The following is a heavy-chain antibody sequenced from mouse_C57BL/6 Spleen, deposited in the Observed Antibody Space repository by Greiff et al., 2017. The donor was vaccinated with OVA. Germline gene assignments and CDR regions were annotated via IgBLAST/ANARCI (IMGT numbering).Heavy chain of an antibody. D-gene: IGHD1-1*01. CDR3: AGGYYGSSNGAMDY. Sequence: DVQLVESGPSLVRPSQTLSLTCTVSGFSINSDCYWIWIRQFPGNKLEYIGYTFYSGITYYNPSLESRTYITRDTSKNQFSLKLSPLTTEDTAAYYCAGGYYGSSNGAMDYWGQGTSVTVSA. V-gene: IGHV3-3*01. J-gene: IGHJ4*01. CDR2: TFYSGIT. CDR1: GFSINSDCY.